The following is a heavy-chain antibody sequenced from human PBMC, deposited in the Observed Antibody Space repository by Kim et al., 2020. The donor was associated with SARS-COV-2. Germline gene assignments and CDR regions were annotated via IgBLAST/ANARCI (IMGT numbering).Heavy chain of an antibody. CDR2: IKSKTDGGTT. J-gene: IGHJ4*02. V-gene: IGHV3-15*01. CDR1: GFTFGNAW. D-gene: IGHD3-10*01. Sequence: GGSLRLSCAASGFTFGNAWMSWVRQAPGKGLEWVGRIKSKTDGGTTDYAAPVKGRFTISRDDSKNTLYLQMNSLKTEDTAVYYCTTSYYYGSGSYYKLSDYWGQGTLVTVSS. CDR3: TTSYYYGSGSYYKLSDY.